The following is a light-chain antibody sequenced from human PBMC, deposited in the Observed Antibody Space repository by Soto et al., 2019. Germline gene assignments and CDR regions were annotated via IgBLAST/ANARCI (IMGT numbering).Light chain of an antibody. V-gene: IGKV3-20*01. CDR1: QSVSSSY. Sequence: EIVLTQSPDTLSLSPGERATLSCRASQSVSSSYSAWYQQKPGQSPRLLIYGASSRATGIPDRLSGSGSGTDFTLTISRLEPEDFAVYYCQHFGSSLFTFGPGTKVDIK. J-gene: IGKJ3*01. CDR2: GAS. CDR3: QHFGSSLFT.